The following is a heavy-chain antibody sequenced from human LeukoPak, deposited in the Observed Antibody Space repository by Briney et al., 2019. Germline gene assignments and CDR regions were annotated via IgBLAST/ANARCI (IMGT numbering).Heavy chain of an antibody. CDR3: ARDGSDY. D-gene: IGHD2-15*01. CDR1: GYTFTSYG. V-gene: IGHV1-2*02. J-gene: IGHJ4*02. CDR2: INPNSGGT. Sequence: ASVKVSCKASGYTFTSYGISWVRQAPGQGLEWMGWINPNSGGTNYAQKFQGRVTMTRDTSITTAYMDLSRLRSDDTAVYYCARDGSDYWGQGTLVTVSS.